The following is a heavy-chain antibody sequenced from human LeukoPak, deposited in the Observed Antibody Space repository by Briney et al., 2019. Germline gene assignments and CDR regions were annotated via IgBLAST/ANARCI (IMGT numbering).Heavy chain of an antibody. CDR3: ARYDVWGSYRAFDY. D-gene: IGHD3-16*02. V-gene: IGHV4-59*08. Sequence: SETLSLTCTVSGGSISSYYWSWIRQPPGKGLEWIGYIYYSGSTNYNPSLKGRVTISVDTSKNQFSLKLSSVTAADTAAYYCARYDVWGSYRAFDYWGQGTLVTVSS. CDR1: GGSISSYY. J-gene: IGHJ4*02. CDR2: IYYSGST.